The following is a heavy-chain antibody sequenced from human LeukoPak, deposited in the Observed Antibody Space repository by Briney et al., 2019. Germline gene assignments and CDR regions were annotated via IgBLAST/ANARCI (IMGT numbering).Heavy chain of an antibody. CDR1: GGSVSSGRYY. CDR3: ARVESGYDVFDI. J-gene: IGHJ3*02. CDR2: IYYSGST. D-gene: IGHD3-3*01. Sequence: EPSETLSLTCTVSGGSVSSGRYYWRWIRQPPGKGLWWIGYIYYSGSTNYNPSLKSRVTISVDTSKNQFSLKLSSVTAADTAVFYCARVESGYDVFDIWGQGTMVTVSS. V-gene: IGHV4-61*01.